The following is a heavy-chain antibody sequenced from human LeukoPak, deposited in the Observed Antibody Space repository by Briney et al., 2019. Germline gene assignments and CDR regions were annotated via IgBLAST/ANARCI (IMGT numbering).Heavy chain of an antibody. CDR1: GFTFGDYA. CDR3: TRPLAALGY. V-gene: IGHV3-49*04. Sequence: GGSLRLSCTASGFTFGDYAMSWVRQAPGKGLERVGFIRSKAYGGTTEYAASVKGRFTISRDDSKSIAYLQMNSLKTEDTAVYYCTRPLAALGYWGQGTLVTVSS. J-gene: IGHJ4*02. CDR2: IRSKAYGGTT. D-gene: IGHD6-6*01.